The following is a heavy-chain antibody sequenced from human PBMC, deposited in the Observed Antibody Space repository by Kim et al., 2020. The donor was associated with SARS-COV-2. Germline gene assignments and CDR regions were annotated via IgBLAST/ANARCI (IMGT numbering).Heavy chain of an antibody. CDR2: ISSNGGST. Sequence: GGSLRLSCAASGFTFSSYAMHWVRQAPGKGLEYVSAISSNGGSTYYANSVKGRFTISRDNSKNTLYLQMGSLRAEDMAVYYCARIYDFYYGMDVWGQGTT. CDR1: GFTFSSYA. V-gene: IGHV3-64*01. D-gene: IGHD3-3*01. J-gene: IGHJ6*02. CDR3: ARIYDFYYGMDV.